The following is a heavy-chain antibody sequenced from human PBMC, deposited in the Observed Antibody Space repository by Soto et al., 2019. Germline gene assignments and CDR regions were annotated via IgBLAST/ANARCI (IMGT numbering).Heavy chain of an antibody. CDR2: INHSGST. D-gene: IGHD3-9*01. CDR3: ARGPRIDILNQVYYCGMDV. J-gene: IGHJ6*02. V-gene: IGHV4-34*01. CDR1: GGSFSGYY. Sequence: SETLSLTCAVYGGSFSGYYWSWIRQPPGKGLEWIGEINHSGSTNYNPSLKSRVTISVDTSKNQFSLKLSSVTAADTAVYYCARGPRIDILNQVYYCGMDVWGQGTTVT.